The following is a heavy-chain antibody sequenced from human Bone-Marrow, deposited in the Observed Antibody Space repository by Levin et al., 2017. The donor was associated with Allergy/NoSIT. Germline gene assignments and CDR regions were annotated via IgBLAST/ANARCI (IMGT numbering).Heavy chain of an antibody. J-gene: IGHJ6*02. CDR1: GGSISSYY. V-gene: IGHV4-59*01. D-gene: IGHD6-13*01. CDR2: IYYSGST. Sequence: GSLRLSCTVSGGSISSYYWSWIRQPPGKGLEWIGYIYYSGSTNYNPSLKSRVTISVDTSKNQFSLKLSSVTAADTAVYYCARVGAADHYYYYGMDVWGQGTTVTVSS. CDR3: ARVGAADHYYYYGMDV.